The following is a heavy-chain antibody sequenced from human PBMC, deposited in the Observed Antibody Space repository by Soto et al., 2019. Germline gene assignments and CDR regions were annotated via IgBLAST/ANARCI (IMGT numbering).Heavy chain of an antibody. J-gene: IGHJ4*02. CDR2: IYRGHTT. V-gene: IGHV3-53*01. CDR1: GFIVSSNQ. D-gene: IGHD3-3*01. Sequence: EVQLVESGGGLIQPGGSLRLSCVASGFIVSSNQMSWVRQAPGKGLEWVSAIYRGHTTYYADSVEGRFTISRDDSKNTLYLQMNSLRVEDTAVYYCVRGPSDHKLRLVEWPYGDYWGQGALVTVSS. CDR3: VRGPSDHKLRLVEWPYGDY.